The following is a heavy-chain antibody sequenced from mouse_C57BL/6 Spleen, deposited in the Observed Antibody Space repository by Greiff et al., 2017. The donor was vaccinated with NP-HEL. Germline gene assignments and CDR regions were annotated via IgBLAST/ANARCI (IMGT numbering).Heavy chain of an antibody. Sequence: EVKLVESGGDLVKPGGSLKLSCAASGFTFSSYGMSWVRQTPDKRLEWVATISSGGSYTYYPDSVKGRFTISRDNAKNTLYLQMSSLKSEDTAMYYCARHEDGRLRPGDWGQGTTLTVSS. CDR3: ARHEDGRLRPGD. CDR1: GFTFSSYG. J-gene: IGHJ2*01. D-gene: IGHD2-4*01. V-gene: IGHV5-6*01. CDR2: ISSGGSYT.